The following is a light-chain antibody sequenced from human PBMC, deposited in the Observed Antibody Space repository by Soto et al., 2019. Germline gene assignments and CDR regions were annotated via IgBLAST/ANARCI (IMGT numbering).Light chain of an antibody. J-gene: IGKJ1*01. CDR1: QRIYTY. CDR2: AAS. CDR3: QQSSGSPRT. Sequence: DIQMTQSPSSLSASVGDTVTITCRASQRIYTYLNWYQQKLGKAPNLLIYAASTLQSGVPSRFSGGGSGTDFTLTITSLQPEDFATYYCQQSSGSPRTFGQGTKVEIK. V-gene: IGKV1-39*01.